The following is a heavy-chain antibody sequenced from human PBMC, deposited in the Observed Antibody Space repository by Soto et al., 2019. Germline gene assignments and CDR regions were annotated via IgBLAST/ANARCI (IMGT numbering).Heavy chain of an antibody. Sequence: GGSLRLSCAASGFTFSSYWMSWVRQAPGKGLEWVANIKQDGSEKYYVDSVKGRFTISRDNAKNSLYLQMNSLRAEDTAVYYCARLRFLEWLSPNFDYWGQGTLVTVSS. V-gene: IGHV3-7*01. CDR1: GFTFSSYW. D-gene: IGHD3-3*01. CDR3: ARLRFLEWLSPNFDY. CDR2: IKQDGSEK. J-gene: IGHJ4*02.